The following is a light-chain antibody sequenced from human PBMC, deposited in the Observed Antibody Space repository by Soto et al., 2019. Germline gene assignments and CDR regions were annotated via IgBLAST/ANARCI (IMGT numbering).Light chain of an antibody. Sequence: QSVLTQPPSVSGAPGQRVTISCTGSNSNIGAGYDVHWYRQLPGTAPKPLIYKNDNRPSGVPDRFSGSRSGASASLAITGLQAEDEADYYCQSYDSTHVVFGGGTKVTVL. V-gene: IGLV1-40*01. CDR2: KND. J-gene: IGLJ2*01. CDR3: QSYDSTHVV. CDR1: NSNIGAGYD.